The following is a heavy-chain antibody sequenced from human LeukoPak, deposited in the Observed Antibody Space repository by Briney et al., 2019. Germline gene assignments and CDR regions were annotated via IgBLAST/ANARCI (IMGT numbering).Heavy chain of an antibody. Sequence: SETLSLTCAVYGGSFSDYYWSWIRQPPGKGLEWIGEINHSGSTNYNPSLKSRVTISVDTSKNQFSLKLSSVTAADTAVYYCARRFMYYDILTGKNWFDPWGQGTLVTVSS. D-gene: IGHD3-9*01. V-gene: IGHV4-34*01. CDR2: INHSGST. CDR3: ARRFMYYDILTGKNWFDP. CDR1: GGSFSDYY. J-gene: IGHJ5*02.